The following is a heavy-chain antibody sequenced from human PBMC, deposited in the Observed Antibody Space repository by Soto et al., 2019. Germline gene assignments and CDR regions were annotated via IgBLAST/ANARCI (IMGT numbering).Heavy chain of an antibody. CDR3: ARDRVDCSGGSCWRSVXGT. CDR2: IDPSGGST. Sequence: GASVKVSCKASGYTFTTYYMHWVRQAPGQGLEWMGIIDPSGGSTTYAQKFQGRVTMTRDTSTSTVYMELISLRSEDTAVYYCARDRVDCSGGSCWRSVXGTWGQGTLVTVSS. V-gene: IGHV1-46*01. CDR1: GYTFTTYY. D-gene: IGHD2-15*01. J-gene: IGHJ5*02.